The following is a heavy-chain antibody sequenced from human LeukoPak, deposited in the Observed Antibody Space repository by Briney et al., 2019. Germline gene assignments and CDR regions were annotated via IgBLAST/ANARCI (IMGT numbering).Heavy chain of an antibody. D-gene: IGHD1-26*01. CDR2: MNPNSGNT. Sequence: ASVKVSCKASGYTFTSYDINWVRQATGQGLEWMGWMNPNSGNTGYAQKFQGRVTITRNTSISTAYMELSSLRSEDTAVYYCARRGYSYYYYYMDVWGNGTTVTVSS. CDR1: GYTFTSYD. V-gene: IGHV1-8*03. J-gene: IGHJ6*03. CDR3: ARRGYSYYYYYMDV.